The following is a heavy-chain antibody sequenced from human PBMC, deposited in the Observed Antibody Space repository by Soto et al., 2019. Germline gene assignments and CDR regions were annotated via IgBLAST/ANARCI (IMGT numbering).Heavy chain of an antibody. CDR3: AKDHTVVIRDAFDI. Sequence: EVPILESGGGLVQPGGSLRLSCAASGFTFSSYALYWVRQAPGQGLAWVSGISDRGTGTYYADSVKGRFTLSRDNSKNTVYMQMKSLRAEDTAVYYCAKDHTVVIRDAFDIWGQGTRVNVSS. CDR2: ISDRGTGT. V-gene: IGHV3-23*01. CDR1: GFTFSSYA. J-gene: IGHJ3*02. D-gene: IGHD3-22*01.